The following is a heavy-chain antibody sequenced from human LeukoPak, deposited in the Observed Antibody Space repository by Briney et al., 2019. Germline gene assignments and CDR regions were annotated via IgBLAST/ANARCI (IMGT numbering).Heavy chain of an antibody. CDR1: GGSISSYY. J-gene: IGHJ4*02. CDR3: ASQSIEATGLTFDN. V-gene: IGHV4-59*01. CDR2: IYYSGST. D-gene: IGHD6-13*01. Sequence: PSETLSLTCTVSGGSISSYYWSWIRQPPGKGLEWIGYIYYSGSTNYNPSLKSRVTISVDTSKNQFSLKLSSVTAADTAVYYCASQSIEATGLTFDNWGQGTLVTVSS.